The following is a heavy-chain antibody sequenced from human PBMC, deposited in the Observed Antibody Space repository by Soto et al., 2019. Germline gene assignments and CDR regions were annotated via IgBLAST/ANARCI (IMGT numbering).Heavy chain of an antibody. D-gene: IGHD2-2*01. CDR2: IIPILGIA. CDR1: GGTFSSYT. V-gene: IGHV1-69*02. J-gene: IGHJ6*03. Sequence: QVQLVQSGAEVKKPGSSVKVSCKASGGTFSSYTISWVRQAPGQGLEWMGRIIPILGIANYAQKFQGRVTISADKSTSTAYMELSSLRSEDTAVYYCAWGDYCSSTSCYGEDYYYYMDVWGKGTTVTVSS. CDR3: AWGDYCSSTSCYGEDYYYYMDV.